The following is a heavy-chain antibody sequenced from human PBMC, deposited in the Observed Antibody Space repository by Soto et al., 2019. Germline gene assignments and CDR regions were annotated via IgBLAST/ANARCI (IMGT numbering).Heavy chain of an antibody. CDR2: ISYDGSNK. V-gene: IGHV3-30*18. Sequence: GGSLRLSCAASGFTFSSYGMHWVRQAPGKGLEWVAVISYDGSNKYYADSVKGRFTISRDNSKNTLYLQMNSLRAEDTAVYYCAKGISSSWRYYYYYYGMDVWGQGTTVTVSS. D-gene: IGHD6-13*01. CDR3: AKGISSSWRYYYYYYGMDV. CDR1: GFTFSSYG. J-gene: IGHJ6*02.